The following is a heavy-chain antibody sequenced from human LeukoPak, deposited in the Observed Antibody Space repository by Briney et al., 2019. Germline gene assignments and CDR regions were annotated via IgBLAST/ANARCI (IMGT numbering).Heavy chain of an antibody. CDR3: ARATKGLRQQGVDYYMDV. CDR1: GFTFSSYS. CDR2: ISSSSSTI. J-gene: IGHJ6*03. V-gene: IGHV3-48*04. Sequence: GGSLRLSCAASGFTFSSYSMNWVRQAPGKGLEWVSYISSSSSTIYYADSVKGRFTISRDNAKNSLYLQMNSLRAEDTAVYYCARATKGLRQQGVDYYMDVWGKGTTVTVSS. D-gene: IGHD4-17*01.